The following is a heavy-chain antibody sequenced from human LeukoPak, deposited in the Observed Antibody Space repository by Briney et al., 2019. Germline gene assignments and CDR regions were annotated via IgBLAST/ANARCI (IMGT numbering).Heavy chain of an antibody. CDR1: GFTFSDYY. D-gene: IGHD2-2*01. CDR2: IRYDGRNK. J-gene: IGHJ4*02. V-gene: IGHV3-30*02. Sequence: PGGSLRLSCAASGFTFSDYYMNWIRQAPGKGLEWVAFIRYDGRNKHYADSVKGRFTISRDNSKNTMYLQMNSLRAEDTAVYYCAKLYCSRTSCFDGGFDNWGQGTLVTVSS. CDR3: AKLYCSRTSCFDGGFDN.